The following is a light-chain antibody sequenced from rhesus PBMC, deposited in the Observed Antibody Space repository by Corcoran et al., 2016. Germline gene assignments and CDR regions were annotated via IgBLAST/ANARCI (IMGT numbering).Light chain of an antibody. CDR3: LQYNSDPPT. Sequence: DIQMTQSPSSLSASVGDRVTISCRASQGIRNHLNGYQKKPGKAPKSLIYTESTLESGVPSRFSGSGSGTDFTITCSSLQPEDFATYYCLQYNSDPPTFGQGTKVEMK. J-gene: IGKJ1*01. CDR1: QGIRNH. V-gene: IGKV1-43*02. CDR2: TES.